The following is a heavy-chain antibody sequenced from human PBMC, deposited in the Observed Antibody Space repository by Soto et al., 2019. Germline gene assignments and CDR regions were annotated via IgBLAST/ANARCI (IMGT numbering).Heavy chain of an antibody. V-gene: IGHV3-53*01. CDR2: IYSGGST. D-gene: IGHD2-21*01. CDR1: GFTFSSNY. CDR3: ARAGKHYYYGMDV. J-gene: IGHJ6*02. Sequence: GGSLRLSCAASGFTFSSNYMSWVRQAPGKGLEWVSVIYSGGSTYYADSVKGRFTISRDNSKNTLYLQMNSLRAEDTAVYYCARAGKHYYYGMDVWGQGTTVTVSS.